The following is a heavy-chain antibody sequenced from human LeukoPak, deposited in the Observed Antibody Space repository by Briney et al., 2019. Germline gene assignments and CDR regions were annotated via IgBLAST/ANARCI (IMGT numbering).Heavy chain of an antibody. CDR2: ISSSSSYI. D-gene: IGHD6-13*01. CDR3: ARDLRWHSSSWYYFDY. V-gene: IGHV3-21*01. CDR1: GFTFSSYS. J-gene: IGHJ4*02. Sequence: PGGSLRLSCAASGFTFSSYSMNWVRQAPGKGLEWVSSISSSSSYIYYADSVKGRFTISRDNAKNSLYLQMNSLRAEDTAVYYCARDLRWHSSSWYYFDYWGLGTLVTVSS.